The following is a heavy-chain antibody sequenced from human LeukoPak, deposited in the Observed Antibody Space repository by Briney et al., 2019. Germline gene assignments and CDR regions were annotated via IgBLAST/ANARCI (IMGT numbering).Heavy chain of an antibody. CDR3: AKSNGYGLIDI. D-gene: IGHD3-10*01. CDR1: GYSISSGYY. J-gene: IGHJ3*02. V-gene: IGHV4-38-2*02. CDR2: IYHSGST. Sequence: SETLSLTCTVSGYSISSGYYWGWIRQPPGKGLEWIGSIYHSGSTYYNPSLKSRLTISLDTSRNQFSLKLNSVTAADTAVYYCAKSNGYGLIDIWGQGTMVTVSS.